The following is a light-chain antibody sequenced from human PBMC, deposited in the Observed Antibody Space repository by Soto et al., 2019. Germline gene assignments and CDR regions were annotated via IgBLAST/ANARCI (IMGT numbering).Light chain of an antibody. J-gene: IGKJ1*01. V-gene: IGKV3-20*01. CDR3: QQYGSSPRT. Sequence: ERVLTQSPGTLSLSPGEIATLSCRASQSVSSSYLAWYQQNPGPAPRLLIYGASTRATGIPARFSGRGSGTDFTLTISRLEPEDFAVYYCQQYGSSPRTFGQGTKVDI. CDR2: GAS. CDR1: QSVSSSY.